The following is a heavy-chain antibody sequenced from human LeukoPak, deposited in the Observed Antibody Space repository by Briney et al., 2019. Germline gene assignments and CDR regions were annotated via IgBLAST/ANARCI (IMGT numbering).Heavy chain of an antibody. CDR2: ISGSGSDL. D-gene: IGHD3-9*01. J-gene: IGHJ3*02. V-gene: IGHV3-11*04. Sequence: GGSLRLSCVACGFTFSDYYMNWIRQAPGRGLEWVSYISGSGSDLYYADSVKGRFTISRDNAKNSLYLQMNSLRAEDTAVYYCARGEVLRYFDWLPEGDAFDIWGQGTMVTVSS. CDR3: ARGEVLRYFDWLPEGDAFDI. CDR1: GFTFSDYY.